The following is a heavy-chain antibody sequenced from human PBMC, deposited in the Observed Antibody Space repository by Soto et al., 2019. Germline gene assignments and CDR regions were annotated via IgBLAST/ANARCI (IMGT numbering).Heavy chain of an antibody. V-gene: IGHV4-59*12. CDR1: GGSISSYY. Sequence: SSETLSLTCTVSGGSISSYYWSWIRQSPGKGLEWIGYVYYSGSTNYNPSLRSRVTISVDTSKNQFSLKLSSVTAADTAIYYCARSHDYSNQFYFVYWGQGTLVTVSS. D-gene: IGHD4-4*01. CDR2: VYYSGST. J-gene: IGHJ4*02. CDR3: ARSHDYSNQFYFVY.